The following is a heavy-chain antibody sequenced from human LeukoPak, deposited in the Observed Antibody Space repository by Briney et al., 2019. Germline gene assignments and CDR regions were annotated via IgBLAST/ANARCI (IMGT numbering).Heavy chain of an antibody. Sequence: SQTLSLTCAISGDSVSSNSAAWNWIRQSPSRGLDWLGRTYYRSKWYNDYAVSVKSRLTIDTDTSKNPFSLQLTSVTPEDTAVYYCAREGRDGYNPIPRMGYWGQGTLVTVSS. CDR3: AREGRDGYNPIPRMGY. V-gene: IGHV6-1*01. D-gene: IGHD5-24*01. CDR1: GDSVSSNSAA. CDR2: TYYRSKWYN. J-gene: IGHJ4*02.